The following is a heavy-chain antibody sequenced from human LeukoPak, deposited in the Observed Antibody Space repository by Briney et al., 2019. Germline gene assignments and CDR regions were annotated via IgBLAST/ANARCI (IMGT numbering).Heavy chain of an antibody. D-gene: IGHD5-24*01. CDR2: TYYRSKWYN. CDR1: GDSVSSNRAS. Sequence: SQTLSLTCAIPGDSVSSNRASWTWIRLSPSRGLEWLGRTYYRSKWYNDYAVSLKSRISINPDTSKNQFSLQLNSVTPEDTAVYYCSRSDGASDFDYWGQGTLVTVSS. J-gene: IGHJ4*02. CDR3: SRSDGASDFDY. V-gene: IGHV6-1*01.